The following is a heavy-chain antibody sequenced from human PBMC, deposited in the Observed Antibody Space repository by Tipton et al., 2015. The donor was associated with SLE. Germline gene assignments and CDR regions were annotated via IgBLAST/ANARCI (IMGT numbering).Heavy chain of an antibody. D-gene: IGHD3-16*01. CDR1: GGSISSYY. CDR3: ARVQEGGYYFCGMDV. J-gene: IGHJ6*02. V-gene: IGHV4-59*01. Sequence: VKPSETLSLTCTVSGGSISSYYWSWIRQPPGKGLEWIGYNYYNGDTNSNASLKSRVTISVDTSKNQVSLKLSSVTAADTAVYYCARVQEGGYYFCGMDVWGQGP. CDR2: NYYNGDT.